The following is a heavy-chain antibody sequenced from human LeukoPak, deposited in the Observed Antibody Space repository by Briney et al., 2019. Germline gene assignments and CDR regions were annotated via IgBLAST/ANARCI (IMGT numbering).Heavy chain of an antibody. CDR3: AFGMVRGVIMRDY. J-gene: IGHJ4*02. Sequence: PSETLSLTCTVSGGSISTYYWNWIRQPPGKGLEWIGYIYYSGTTNYNPSLKSRVTISVDTSKNQFSLKLSSVTAADTAVYYCAFGMVRGVIMRDYWGQGTLVTVSS. CDR1: GGSISTYY. CDR2: IYYSGTT. V-gene: IGHV4-59*12. D-gene: IGHD3-10*01.